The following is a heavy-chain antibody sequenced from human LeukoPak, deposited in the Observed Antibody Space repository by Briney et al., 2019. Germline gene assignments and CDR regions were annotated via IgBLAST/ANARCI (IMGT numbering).Heavy chain of an antibody. Sequence: PSQTLSLTCKISRGSLSNYQWSWIRGSPGKGLEWIGYISYTGSADYNPSLQSRVSISLDTSKSQFSLRLTSVTAADTAVYYCATEGDYYDSGTFYKTLDIWGQGSMVTVSS. CDR2: ISYTGSA. CDR1: RGSLSNYQ. V-gene: IGHV4-59*01. J-gene: IGHJ3*02. CDR3: ATEGDYYDSGTFYKTLDI. D-gene: IGHD3-10*01.